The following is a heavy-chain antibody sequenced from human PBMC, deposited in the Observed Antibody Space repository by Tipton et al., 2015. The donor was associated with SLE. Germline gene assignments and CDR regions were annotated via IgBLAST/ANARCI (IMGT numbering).Heavy chain of an antibody. D-gene: IGHD2-15*01. J-gene: IGHJ4*02. CDR1: GFIFDDYA. CDR2: ISWHSGSI. Sequence: SLRLSCAASGFIFDDYAMNWVRQAPGKGLEWVSGISWHSGSIGYADSVKGRFTISRDNAKNSLSLQMDSLRAEDTAVYYCVRGYLMTLDFWGQGTLVTVSS. V-gene: IGHV3-9*01. CDR3: VRGYLMTLDF.